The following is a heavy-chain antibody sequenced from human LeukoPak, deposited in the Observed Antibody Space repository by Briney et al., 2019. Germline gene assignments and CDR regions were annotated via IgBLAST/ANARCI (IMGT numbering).Heavy chain of an antibody. CDR2: IYYSGST. V-gene: IGHV4-59*08. J-gene: IGHJ4*02. CDR3: RGVRFGELFDY. Sequence: SETLSLTCTVSGGSISSYYWSWIRQPPGKGLEWIGYIYYSGSTNYNPSLKSRVTISVDTSKNQFSLQLSSVTAADTAVYYCRGVRFGELFDYWGQGTLVTVSS. D-gene: IGHD3-10*01. CDR1: GGSISSYY.